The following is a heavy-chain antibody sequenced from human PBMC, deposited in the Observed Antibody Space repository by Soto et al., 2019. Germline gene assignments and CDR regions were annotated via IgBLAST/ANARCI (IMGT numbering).Heavy chain of an antibody. CDR1: GFTFSSYA. J-gene: IGHJ4*02. CDR2: ISGSGGST. D-gene: IGHD2-15*01. CDR3: AKDLEKSHCSGGSCYFGY. V-gene: IGHV3-23*01. Sequence: LRLSCAASGFTFSSYAMSWVRQAPGKGLEWVSAISGSGGSTYYADSVKGRFTISRDNSKNTLYLQMNSLRAEDTAVYYCAKDLEKSHCSGGSCYFGYWGQGTLVTVSS.